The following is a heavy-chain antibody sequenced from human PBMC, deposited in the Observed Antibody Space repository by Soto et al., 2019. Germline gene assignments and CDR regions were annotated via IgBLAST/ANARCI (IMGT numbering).Heavy chain of an antibody. J-gene: IGHJ4*02. V-gene: IGHV4-34*01. CDR2: INHSGST. CDR3: ARGVGGRGGY. D-gene: IGHD1-26*01. CDR1: GGSFSGYY. Sequence: PSETLSLACAVYGGSFSGYYWSWIRQPPGKGLEWIGEINHSGSTNYNPSLKSRVTISVDTSKNQFSLKLSSVTAADTAVYYCARGVGGRGGYWGQGTLVTVSS.